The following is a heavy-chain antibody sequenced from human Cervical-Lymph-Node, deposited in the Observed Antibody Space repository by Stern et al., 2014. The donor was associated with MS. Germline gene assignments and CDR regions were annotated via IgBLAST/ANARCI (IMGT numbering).Heavy chain of an antibody. CDR2: MIPNSGNT. J-gene: IGHJ4*02. CDR1: GYTFTNYD. V-gene: IGHV1-8*01. D-gene: IGHD6-6*01. Sequence: VQLVESGAEVTEPGASVKVSCKASGYTFTNYDINWVRQATGPGPEWMGWMIPNSGNTGFAQKFQGRITMARDTSITTAYMELSSLTSDDTAVYSCANRRAGRSSPLPFGYWGQGTLVTVSS. CDR3: ANRRAGRSSPLPFGY.